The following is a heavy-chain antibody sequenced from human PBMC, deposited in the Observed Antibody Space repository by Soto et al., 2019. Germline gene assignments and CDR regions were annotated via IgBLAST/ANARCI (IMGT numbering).Heavy chain of an antibody. CDR1: GYTFTRYG. J-gene: IGHJ6*02. V-gene: IGHV1-18*01. CDR2: INTYNGNT. CDR3: AMVDVYVTPSTQDV. Sequence: QVQLVQSGAEVKNPGASVKVFCKASGYTFTRYGIGWARQAPGQGLEWMGWINTYNGNTNYAQNVQGRVTLTTDTPTSTAYMELRSLRSNDTAIYYCAMVDVYVTPSTQDVWGQGTTGIVSS. D-gene: IGHD3-16*01.